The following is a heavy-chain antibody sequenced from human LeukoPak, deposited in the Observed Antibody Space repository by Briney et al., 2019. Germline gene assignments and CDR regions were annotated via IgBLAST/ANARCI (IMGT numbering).Heavy chain of an antibody. J-gene: IGHJ4*02. CDR3: ANQCGGSCSFDY. D-gene: IGHD2-21*01. Sequence: GGSLRLSCAASGFRFSEYGMHWVRQAPGKGLEGVAFIWSDGSNTHYADSEKGRFTISRDNYKNMVYLQMNSLRGDDTAVYYCANQCGGSCSFDYWDQGTLVTVSS. CDR1: GFRFSEYG. V-gene: IGHV3-30*02. CDR2: IWSDGSNT.